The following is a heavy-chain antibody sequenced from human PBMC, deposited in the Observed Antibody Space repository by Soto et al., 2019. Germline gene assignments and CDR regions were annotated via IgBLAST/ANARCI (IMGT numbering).Heavy chain of an antibody. V-gene: IGHV2-5*02. CDR3: AHRPREYTYGTFDY. CDR2: IYWDDDK. CDR1: GFSLRPSGVG. J-gene: IGHJ4*02. Sequence: SGPPLVNPTQTFTLTCTSSGFSLRPSGVGVGWIRQPPGKALEWLALIYWDDDKRYSPSLKSRLTITKDTSKSQVVLTMTNMDPVDTATYYCAHRPREYTYGTFDYWGQGTLVTVSA. D-gene: IGHD5-18*01.